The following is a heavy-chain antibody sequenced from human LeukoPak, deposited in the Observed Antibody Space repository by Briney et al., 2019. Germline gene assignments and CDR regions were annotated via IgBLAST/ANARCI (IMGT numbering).Heavy chain of an antibody. J-gene: IGHJ5*02. V-gene: IGHV4-4*07. D-gene: IGHD4-17*01. CDR2: IYSSGST. Sequence: SETLSLTCTVSGGSISSYYRSWIRQPAGKGLEWIGRIYSSGSTTYNPPLKSRVSMSVDTSKNQFSLKPTSVTAADTAVYYCARGHGETYATIWFDPWGQGTVVTVSS. CDR1: GGSISSYY. CDR3: ARGHGETYATIWFDP.